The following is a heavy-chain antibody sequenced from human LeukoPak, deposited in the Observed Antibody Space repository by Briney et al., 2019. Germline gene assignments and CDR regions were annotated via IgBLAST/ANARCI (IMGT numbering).Heavy chain of an antibody. J-gene: IGHJ6*02. D-gene: IGHD6-6*01. CDR1: GFTFSSYA. CDR2: ISSNGGST. CDR3: VKDYSSSGYYYGMDV. V-gene: IGHV3-64D*09. Sequence: PGGSLRLSCSASGFTFSSYAMHWVRQAPGKGLEYVSAISSNGGSTYYADSVKGRFTISRDNSKSTLYLQMSSLRPEDTAAYYCVKDYSSSGYYYGMDVWGQGTTVTVSS.